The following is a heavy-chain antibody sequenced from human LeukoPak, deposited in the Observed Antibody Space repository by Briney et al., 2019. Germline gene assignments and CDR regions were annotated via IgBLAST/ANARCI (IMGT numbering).Heavy chain of an antibody. D-gene: IGHD3-10*01. CDR3: ASGAVWFGELPVDY. V-gene: IGHV4-4*07. Sequence: SETLSLTCTVSGGSISSYYWSWIRQPAGKGLEWIGRIYTSGSTNYNPSLKSRVTMSVDTSKNQFSLKLSSVTAADTAVYYCASGAVWFGELPVDYWGQGTLVTVSS. CDR1: GGSISSYY. J-gene: IGHJ4*02. CDR2: IYTSGST.